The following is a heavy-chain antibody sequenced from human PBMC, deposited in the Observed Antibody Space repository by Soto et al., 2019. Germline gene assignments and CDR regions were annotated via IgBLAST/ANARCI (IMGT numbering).Heavy chain of an antibody. CDR3: ACANYDILTGYPGGTAFDI. CDR2: IIPILGIA. J-gene: IGHJ3*02. CDR1: GGTFSSYT. Sequence: QVQLVQSGAEVKKPGSSVKVSCKASGGTFSSYTISWVRQAPGQGLEWMGRIIPILGIANYAQKFQGRVTITADKSTSTAYMELSSLRSEDTAVYYCACANYDILTGYPGGTAFDIWGQGTMVTVSS. D-gene: IGHD3-9*01. V-gene: IGHV1-69*02.